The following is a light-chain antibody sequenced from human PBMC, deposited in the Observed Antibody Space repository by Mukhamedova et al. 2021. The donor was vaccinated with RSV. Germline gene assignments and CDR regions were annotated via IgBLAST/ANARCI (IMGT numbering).Light chain of an antibody. V-gene: IGKV3-7*01. CDR3: QQYTNWPSYT. Sequence: GERVTLSCRASQSVSSSYLTWYQQKPGQAPRLLIYGASTRATGIPARFSGSGSGTDFTLTISSLQPEDFAVYYCQQYTNWPSYTF. J-gene: IGKJ2*01. CDR2: GAS. CDR1: QSVSSSY.